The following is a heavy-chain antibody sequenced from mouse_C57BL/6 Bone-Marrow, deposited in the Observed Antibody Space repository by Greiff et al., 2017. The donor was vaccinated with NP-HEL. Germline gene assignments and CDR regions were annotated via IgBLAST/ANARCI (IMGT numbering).Heavy chain of an antibody. CDR1: GYTFTSYT. J-gene: IGHJ2*01. D-gene: IGHD1-1*01. CDR2: INPSSGYT. Sequence: QVQLKQSGAELARPGASVKMSCKASGYTFTSYTMHWVKQRPGQGLEWIGYINPSSGYTKYNQKFKDKATLTADKSSSTAYMQLSSLTSEDSAVYYCARAILRNCFDYWGQGTTLTVSS. V-gene: IGHV1-4*01. CDR3: ARAILRNCFDY.